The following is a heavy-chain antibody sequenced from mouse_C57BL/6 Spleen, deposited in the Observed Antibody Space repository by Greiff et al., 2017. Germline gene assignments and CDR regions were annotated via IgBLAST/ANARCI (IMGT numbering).Heavy chain of an antibody. Sequence: QVQLKESGAELAKPGASVKLSCKASGYTFTSYWMHWVKQRPGQGLEWIGYINPSSGYTKYNQKFKDKATLTADKSSSTAYMQLSSLTYEDSAVYYCASDDYDAWFAYWGQGTLVTVSA. V-gene: IGHV1-7*01. CDR3: ASDDYDAWFAY. CDR1: GYTFTSYW. D-gene: IGHD2-4*01. J-gene: IGHJ3*01. CDR2: INPSSGYT.